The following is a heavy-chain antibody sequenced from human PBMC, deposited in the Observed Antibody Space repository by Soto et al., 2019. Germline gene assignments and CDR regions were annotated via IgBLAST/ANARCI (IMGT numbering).Heavy chain of an antibody. V-gene: IGHV1-3*01. CDR2: INAGNGNA. Sequence: WASVKVSCKASGYTFTSYAMHWVRQAPGQRLEWMGWINAGNGNAKYSQKFQGRVTITRDTSASTAYMELSSLRSEDTAVYYCARVWYSSSSINYYGMDVWGQGTTVTVSS. CDR1: GYTFTSYA. CDR3: ARVWYSSSSINYYGMDV. J-gene: IGHJ6*02. D-gene: IGHD6-6*01.